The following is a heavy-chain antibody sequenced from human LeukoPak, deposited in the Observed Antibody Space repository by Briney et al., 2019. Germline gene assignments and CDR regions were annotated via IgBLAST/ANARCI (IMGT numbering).Heavy chain of an antibody. CDR1: GLVFSRSG. CDR2: LQYDENEI. CDR3: VSEERAVEDS. V-gene: IGHV3-30*02. J-gene: IGHJ4*02. D-gene: IGHD1-26*01. Sequence: PGGSLRLSCAASGLVFSRSGMHWIRQAPGKGLEWVAFLQYDENEIYYAESVKGRFTIFRDNSKNTLYLQMSSLRSDDTAVYYCVSEERAVEDSWGQGTLVSVSS.